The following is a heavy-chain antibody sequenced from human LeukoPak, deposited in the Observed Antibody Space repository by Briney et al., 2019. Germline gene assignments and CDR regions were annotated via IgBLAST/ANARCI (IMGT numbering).Heavy chain of an antibody. D-gene: IGHD1-26*01. CDR3: LTVVETTIAAFDI. CDR2: IDANAKTT. V-gene: IGHV3-74*01. J-gene: IGHJ3*02. CDR1: GFTFSNYW. Sequence: PGGSLRLSCAASGFTFSNYWLHWVRQAPGKGLVWVSRIDANAKTTSYADSVKGRFTISTDNAKKTLYLQMNSLRVEDTAVYYCLTVVETTIAAFDIWGQGTVVTVSS.